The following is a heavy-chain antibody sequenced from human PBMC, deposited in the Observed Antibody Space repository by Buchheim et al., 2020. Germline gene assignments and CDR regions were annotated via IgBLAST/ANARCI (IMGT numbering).Heavy chain of an antibody. D-gene: IGHD1-26*01. J-gene: IGHJ6*03. V-gene: IGHV1-46*01. CDR2: INPSGGST. CDR3: ARDRSVGAAVSYYYMDV. Sequence: QVRLEQSGNEVRRPGASVRVSCKSSGYSFTNYGVSWVRQAPGQGLEWMGIINPSGGSTSYAQKFQGRVTMTRDTSTSTVYMELSSLRSEDTAVYYCARDRSVGAAVSYYYMDVWGKGTT. CDR1: GYSFTNYG.